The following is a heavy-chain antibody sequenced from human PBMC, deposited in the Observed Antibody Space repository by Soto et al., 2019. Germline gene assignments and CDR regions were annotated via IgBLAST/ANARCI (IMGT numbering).Heavy chain of an antibody. CDR3: ARTPEYSGYDATWFDY. CDR1: GGSISSYY. Sequence: GSLRLSCTVSGGSISSYYWSWIRQPPGKGLEWIGYIYYSGSTNYSPSLKSRVTISVDTSKNQFSLKLSSVTAADTAVYYCARTPEYSGYDATWFDYWGQGTLVTVSS. D-gene: IGHD5-12*01. J-gene: IGHJ4*02. CDR2: IYYSGST. V-gene: IGHV4-59*01.